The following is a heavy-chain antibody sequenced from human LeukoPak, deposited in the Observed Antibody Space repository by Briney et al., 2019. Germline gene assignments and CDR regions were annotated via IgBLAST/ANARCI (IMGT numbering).Heavy chain of an antibody. D-gene: IGHD2-15*01. CDR1: GGSISSGDYY. CDR3: ARGDVVVVVQDYYYYGMDA. J-gene: IGHJ6*02. CDR2: IYYSGST. V-gene: IGHV4-30-4*01. Sequence: SQTLSLTCTVSGGSISSGDYYWSWIRQPPGKGLEWIGYIYYSGSTYYNPSLKSRVTISVDTSKNQFSLKLSSVTAADTAVYYCARGDVVVVVQDYYYYGMDAWGQGTTVTVSS.